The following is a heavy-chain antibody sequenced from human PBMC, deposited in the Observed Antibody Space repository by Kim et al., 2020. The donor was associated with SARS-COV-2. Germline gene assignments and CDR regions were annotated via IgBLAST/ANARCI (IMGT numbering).Heavy chain of an antibody. CDR3: ARGEPDSNYWSYFDY. V-gene: IGHV3-30*01. D-gene: IGHD4-4*01. Sequence: DSVKGRFTISRDNSKNTLYLQMNSLRAEDTAVYYCARGEPDSNYWSYFDYWGQGTLVTVSS. J-gene: IGHJ4*02.